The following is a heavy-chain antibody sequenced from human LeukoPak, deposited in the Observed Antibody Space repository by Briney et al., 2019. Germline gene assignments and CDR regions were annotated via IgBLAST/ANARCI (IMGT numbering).Heavy chain of an antibody. D-gene: IGHD3-10*01. V-gene: IGHV3-23*01. CDR3: AKRGGYETMAAFDY. CDR1: GFTFNSYA. CDR2: ISPSGPDT. Sequence: GGSLRLSCAAAGFTFNSYAMSWGRQAQGKVLEWVSAISPSGPDTYYADSVKGRFTISRDNSKNTLYLQMSSLRADDSAVYYCAKRGGYETMAAFDYWGQGTLVTVSS. J-gene: IGHJ4*02.